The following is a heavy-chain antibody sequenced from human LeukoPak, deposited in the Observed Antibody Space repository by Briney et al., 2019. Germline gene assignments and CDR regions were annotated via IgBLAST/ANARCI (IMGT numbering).Heavy chain of an antibody. J-gene: IGHJ4*02. CDR3: ARGGYSYGHYFDY. Sequence: GGSLTLSCAASGFTFSSYAMHWVRQAPGKGLEWVAVISYDGSNKYYADSVKGRFTISRDNSKNTLYLQMNSLRAEDTAVYYCARGGYSYGHYFDYWGQGTLVTVSS. V-gene: IGHV3-30-3*01. D-gene: IGHD5-18*01. CDR1: GFTFSSYA. CDR2: ISYDGSNK.